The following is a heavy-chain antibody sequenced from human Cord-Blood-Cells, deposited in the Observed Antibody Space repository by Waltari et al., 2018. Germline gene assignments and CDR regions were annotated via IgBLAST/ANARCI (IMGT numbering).Heavy chain of an antibody. V-gene: IGHV4-61*09. CDR3: ARAVVATIDY. D-gene: IGHD5-12*01. CDR2: IYTSGST. Sequence: QVQLQESGPGLVKPSQTLSLPCTVSGGSISSGSYYWSWIRQPAGKGLEWIGYIYTSGSTNYNPSLKSRVTISVDTSKNQFSLKLSSVTAADTAVYYCARAVVATIDYWGQGTLVTVSS. CDR1: GGSISSGSYY. J-gene: IGHJ4*02.